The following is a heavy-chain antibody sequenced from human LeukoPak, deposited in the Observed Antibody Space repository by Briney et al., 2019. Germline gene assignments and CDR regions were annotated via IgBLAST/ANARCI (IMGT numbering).Heavy chain of an antibody. CDR1: GFNFINYW. CDR3: ARELVSLGTGYFDL. V-gene: IGHV3-7*03. J-gene: IGHJ2*01. CDR2: IKQDGSEK. D-gene: IGHD7-27*01. Sequence: PGGSLRLSCAASGFNFINYWMTWVRQAPGKGLEWVANIKQDGSEKYYVDSVKGRFTISRDNSKNTLHLQMDSLRAEDTAIYYCARELVSLGTGYFDLWGRGTPVTVSS.